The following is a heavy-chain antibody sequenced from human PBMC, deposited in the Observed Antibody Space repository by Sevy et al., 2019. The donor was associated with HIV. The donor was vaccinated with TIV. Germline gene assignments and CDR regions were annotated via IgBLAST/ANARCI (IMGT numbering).Heavy chain of an antibody. CDR3: ARAAARKAFDI. CDR1: GFTFSSYS. J-gene: IGHJ3*02. CDR2: ISSSSSYI. Sequence: GGSLRLSCVASGFTFSSYSMNWVRQAPGKGLEWVSSISSSSSYIYYADSVKGRFTISRDNAKNSLYLQMNSLRAEDTAVYYCARAAARKAFDIWGQGTMVTVSS. V-gene: IGHV3-21*01. D-gene: IGHD6-6*01.